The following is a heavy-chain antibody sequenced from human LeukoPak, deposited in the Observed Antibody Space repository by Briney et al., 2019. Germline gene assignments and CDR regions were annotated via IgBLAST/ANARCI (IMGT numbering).Heavy chain of an antibody. V-gene: IGHV4-59*01. CDR1: GCSISSYY. J-gene: IGHJ4*02. CDR3: ARARCSGGYCYSSPFDY. CDR2: IYYSGST. Sequence: SETLSLTCTVSGCSISSYYWSWIRQPPGKGLEWIGYIYYSGSTNYNPSLESRVTISVDTSKNQFSLKLSSVTAADTAVYYCARARCSGGYCYSSPFDYWGQGTLVTVSS. D-gene: IGHD2-15*01.